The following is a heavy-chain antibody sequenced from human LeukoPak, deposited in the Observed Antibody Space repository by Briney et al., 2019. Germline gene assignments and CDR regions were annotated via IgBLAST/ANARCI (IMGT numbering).Heavy chain of an antibody. Sequence: GGSLRLSCAASGFTFSSYAMHWVRQAPGKGLEWVAVISYDGSNKYYADSVKGRFTISRDNSKDTLYLQMNSLRAEDTAVYYCARDLETRYYDFWSGHDYWGQGTLVTVSS. CDR3: ARDLETRYYDFWSGHDY. CDR1: GFTFSSYA. J-gene: IGHJ4*02. V-gene: IGHV3-30-3*01. D-gene: IGHD3-3*01. CDR2: ISYDGSNK.